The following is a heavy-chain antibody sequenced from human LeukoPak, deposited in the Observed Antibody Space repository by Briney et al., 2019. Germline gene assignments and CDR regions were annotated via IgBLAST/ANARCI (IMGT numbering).Heavy chain of an antibody. CDR2: ISGSGGST. V-gene: IGHV3-23*01. Sequence: GGSLRLSCAASGSTFSSYAMSWVRQAPGKGLEWVSAISGSGGSTYYADSGKGRFTISRDNSKNTLYLQMNSLRAEDTAVYYCAKVGEGYYFDYWGQGTLVTVSS. CDR3: AKVGEGYYFDY. D-gene: IGHD3-10*01. J-gene: IGHJ4*02. CDR1: GSTFSSYA.